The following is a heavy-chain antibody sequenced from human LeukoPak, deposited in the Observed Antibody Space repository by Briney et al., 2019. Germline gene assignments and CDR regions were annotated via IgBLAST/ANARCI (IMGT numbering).Heavy chain of an antibody. Sequence: SETLSLTCTVSGGSISSYYWSWIRQPPGKGLQWIGCIHYSGSTNYNPSLKSRVTISVDMSKNQFSLKLSSVTAADTAVYYCARTTMVRGTYYMDVWGKGTTVTISS. V-gene: IGHV4-59*01. CDR2: IHYSGST. J-gene: IGHJ6*03. CDR3: ARTTMVRGTYYMDV. CDR1: GGSISSYY. D-gene: IGHD3-10*01.